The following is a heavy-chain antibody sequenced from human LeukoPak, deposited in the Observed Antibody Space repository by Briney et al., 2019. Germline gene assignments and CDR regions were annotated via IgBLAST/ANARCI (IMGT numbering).Heavy chain of an antibody. J-gene: IGHJ4*02. CDR1: GYTFTCYY. CDR2: INPNSGGT. D-gene: IGHD3-3*01. CDR3: ARVNGVTYYDFWSGYPSTPYFDY. V-gene: IGHV1-2*02. Sequence: GASVEVSCKASGYTFTCYYMHWVRQAPGQGLEWMGWINPNSGGTNYAQKFQGRVTMTRDTSISTAYMELSRLRSDGTAVYYCARVNGVTYYDFWSGYPSTPYFDYWGQGTLVTVSS.